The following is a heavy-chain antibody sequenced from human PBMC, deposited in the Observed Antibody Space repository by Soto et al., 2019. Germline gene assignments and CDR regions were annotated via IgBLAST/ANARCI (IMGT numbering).Heavy chain of an antibody. CDR3: ARGGGYYYYYGMDV. CDR2: IYYSGST. D-gene: IGHD5-12*01. CDR1: GGSISSGGYY. J-gene: IGHJ6*02. Sequence: QVQLQESGPGLVKPSQTLSLTCTVSGGSISSGGYYWSWIRQHPGKGLEWIGYIYYSGSTYYNPSLKSRVTISVDTSKNQFSLKLSSGTAADTAVYDCARGGGYYYYYGMDVWGQGTTVTVSS. V-gene: IGHV4-31*03.